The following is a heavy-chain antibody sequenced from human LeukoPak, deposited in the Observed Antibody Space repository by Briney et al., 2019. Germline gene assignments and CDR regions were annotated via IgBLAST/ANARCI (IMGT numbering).Heavy chain of an antibody. J-gene: IGHJ4*02. Sequence: GGSLRLSCAASGFTFSSYAMSWVRQAPGKGLEWVSATSGSGGSTYYADSVKGRFTISRDNSQNTLYLQMNSLRAEDTAVYYCAKNDDYGAYCDYWGQGTLVTVSS. CDR1: GFTFSSYA. D-gene: IGHD4-17*01. CDR3: AKNDDYGAYCDY. V-gene: IGHV3-23*01. CDR2: TSGSGGST.